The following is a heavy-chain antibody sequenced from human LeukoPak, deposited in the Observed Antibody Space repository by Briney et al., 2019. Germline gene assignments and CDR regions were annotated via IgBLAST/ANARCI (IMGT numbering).Heavy chain of an antibody. CDR1: GYTFTSYG. CDR3: ARGLVVVPALTVDYCYMDV. CDR2: ISAYNGNT. Sequence: GASVKVSCKASGYTFTSYGISWVRQAPGQGLEWMGWISAYNGNTNYAQKLQGRVTMTTDTSTSTAYMELRSLRSDDTAVYYCARGLVVVPALTVDYCYMDVWGKGTTVTVSS. V-gene: IGHV1-18*01. J-gene: IGHJ6*03. D-gene: IGHD2-2*01.